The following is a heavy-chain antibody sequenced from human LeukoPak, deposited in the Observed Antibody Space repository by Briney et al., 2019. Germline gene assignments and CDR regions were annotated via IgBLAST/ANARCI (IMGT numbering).Heavy chain of an antibody. CDR3: ARTRKYSESYSYFDY. CDR2: IYTSGST. D-gene: IGHD1-26*01. Sequence: PSETLSLTCSVSGGSISNYYWTWIRQPAGKGLEWIGRIYTSGSTNYNPSLKSRVTMSVDTSKNQFSLNLSSVTAADTAVYYCARTRKYSESYSYFDYWGQGTLVTVSS. V-gene: IGHV4-4*07. J-gene: IGHJ4*02. CDR1: GGSISNYY.